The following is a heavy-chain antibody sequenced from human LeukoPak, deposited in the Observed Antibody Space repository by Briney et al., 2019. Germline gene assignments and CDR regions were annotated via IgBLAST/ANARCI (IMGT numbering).Heavy chain of an antibody. CDR3: ARGRGDSGSYYADY. Sequence: SETLSLTCAVYGGSFSGYYWSWIRQPTGKGLEWIGEINHSGSTNYNPSLKSRVTISVDTSKNQFSLKLSSVTAADTAVYYCARGRGDSGSYYADYWGQGTLVTVPS. CDR1: GGSFSGYY. CDR2: INHSGST. D-gene: IGHD1-26*01. V-gene: IGHV4-34*01. J-gene: IGHJ4*02.